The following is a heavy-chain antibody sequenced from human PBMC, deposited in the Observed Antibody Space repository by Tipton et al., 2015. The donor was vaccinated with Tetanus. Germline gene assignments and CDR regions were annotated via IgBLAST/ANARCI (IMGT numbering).Heavy chain of an antibody. D-gene: IGHD3-22*01. J-gene: IGHJ6*02. Sequence: QLVQSGAEMKKPGASVKVSCKASGYTFTGYYMYWVRRAPGQGLEWMGWIDPNSGGTVYAQKFQGRATMTRDTSISTAYMELSSLRSDDTAVYYCARDRGDYIYYGMDVWGPGTTVTVS. CDR2: IDPNSGGT. CDR3: ARDRGDYIYYGMDV. CDR1: GYTFTGYY. V-gene: IGHV1-2*02.